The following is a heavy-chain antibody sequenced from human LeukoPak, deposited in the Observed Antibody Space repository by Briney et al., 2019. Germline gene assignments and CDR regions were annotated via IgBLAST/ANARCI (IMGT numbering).Heavy chain of an antibody. CDR3: ARGLYSGYDSPFDF. J-gene: IGHJ4*02. CDR1: GFTFSSYAVY. D-gene: IGHD5-12*01. Sequence: LRLSCAASGFTFSSYAVYWVRQYPGKGLEWIGNIYHSGNTYYNPSLKSRVTISVDTSKNQFSLRLSSVTAADTAVYSCARGLYSGYDSPFDFWGLGTLVTVSS. V-gene: IGHV4-31*02. CDR2: IYHSGNT.